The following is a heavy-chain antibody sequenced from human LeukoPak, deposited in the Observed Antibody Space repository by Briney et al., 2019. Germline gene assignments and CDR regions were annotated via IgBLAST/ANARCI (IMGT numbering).Heavy chain of an antibody. CDR1: GFTFSNYY. CDR2: INGDGSTT. D-gene: IGHD3-10*01. CDR3: SRLSAMLRGPEPFYYFEY. J-gene: IGHJ4*02. V-gene: IGHV3-74*01. Sequence: GGSLRLSCAASGFTFSNYYMHWVRQAPGKGLVWVSHINGDGSTTGYADSVQGRFTISRDNAKNSLFLQMNNLRAEDTAVYYCSRLSAMLRGPEPFYYFEYWGQGILVTVSS.